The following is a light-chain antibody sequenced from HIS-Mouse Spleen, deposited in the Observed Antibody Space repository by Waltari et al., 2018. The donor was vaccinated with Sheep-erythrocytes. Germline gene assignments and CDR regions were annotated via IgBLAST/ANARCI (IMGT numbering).Light chain of an antibody. CDR1: SSDVGGHNY. V-gene: IGLV2-11*01. CDR3: CSYAGSYNHV. J-gene: IGLJ1*01. CDR2: DVS. Sequence: QSALTQPRPVSGSPGQSVPIPCTGTSSDVGGHNYSPWYQQHPGKAPKLMIYDVSKRPSGVPDRFSGSKSGNTASLTISGLQAEDEADYYCCSYAGSYNHVFATGTKVTVL.